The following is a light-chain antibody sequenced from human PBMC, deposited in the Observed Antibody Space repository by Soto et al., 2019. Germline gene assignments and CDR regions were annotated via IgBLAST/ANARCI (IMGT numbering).Light chain of an antibody. J-gene: IGLJ7*01. CDR1: TGSVTSGHF. CDR3: LLTYSGTRV. Sequence: QAVVTQEPSLTVSPGGTVTLTCGSSTGSVTSGHFPFWFQQRPGQAPKPLIYDTNNKQSWTPARVSGSLLGGKAALTLSGAQHEDEADYYCLLTYSGTRVFGAGTHLTVL. V-gene: IGLV7-46*01. CDR2: DTN.